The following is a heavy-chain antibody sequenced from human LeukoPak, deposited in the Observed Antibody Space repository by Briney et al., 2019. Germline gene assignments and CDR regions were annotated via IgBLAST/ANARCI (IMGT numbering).Heavy chain of an antibody. V-gene: IGHV3-23*01. CDR3: AKDRVGSGSYSIFDY. Sequence: GGSLRLSCAASGFTFSSDAMSWVRQAPGKGREWVSAISGSSGSTYYADSVNGPFNICRDNSKTTLYMKMDSLRAEDTAVYYCAKDRVGSGSYSIFDYWGLGTLVTVSS. CDR2: ISGSSGST. J-gene: IGHJ4*02. D-gene: IGHD3-10*01. CDR1: GFTFSSDA.